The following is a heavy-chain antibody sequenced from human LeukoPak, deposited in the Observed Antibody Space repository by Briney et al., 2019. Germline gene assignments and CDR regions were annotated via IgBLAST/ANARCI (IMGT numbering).Heavy chain of an antibody. V-gene: IGHV3-74*01. D-gene: IGHD1-26*01. CDR3: ARGGSYPIDY. Sequence: GGSLRLSCAASGFTFSDYYMSWVRQAPGKGLVWVSRINSDGSSTSYADSVEGRFTISRDNAKSTLYLQMNSLRAEDTAVYYCARGGSYPIDYWGQGALVTVSS. J-gene: IGHJ4*02. CDR2: INSDGSST. CDR1: GFTFSDYY.